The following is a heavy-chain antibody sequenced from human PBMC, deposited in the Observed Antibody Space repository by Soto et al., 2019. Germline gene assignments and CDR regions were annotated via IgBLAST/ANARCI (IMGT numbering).Heavy chain of an antibody. J-gene: IGHJ5*02. V-gene: IGHV4-39*01. CDR3: ATSGSSTWYRGWFDP. CDR1: GGSISSSSYY. Sequence: PSETLSLTCTVSGGSISSSSYYWGWIRQPPGKGLEWIGSIYYSGSTHYNPSLKSRVTISVDTSKNQFSLKLNSVSAADTAVYYCATSGSSTWYRGWFDPWGQGTLVTVSS. CDR2: IYYSGST. D-gene: IGHD6-13*01.